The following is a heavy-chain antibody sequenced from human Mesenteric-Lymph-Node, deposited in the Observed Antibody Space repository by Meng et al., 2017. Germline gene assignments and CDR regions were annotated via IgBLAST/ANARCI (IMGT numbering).Heavy chain of an antibody. Sequence: QGELEGSGPGLVKPSQTLSLTCTVSGGSISSGDYYWSWIRQPPGKGLEWIGEIPHRGSSAYNPSLKSRVSMSIDKSKNQFSLKLTSVTAADTAVYHCLRGSGGSVWGQGTLVTVSS. V-gene: IGHV4-30-4*01. CDR1: GGSISSGDYY. CDR3: LRGSGGSV. J-gene: IGHJ1*01. D-gene: IGHD3-10*01. CDR2: IPHRGSS.